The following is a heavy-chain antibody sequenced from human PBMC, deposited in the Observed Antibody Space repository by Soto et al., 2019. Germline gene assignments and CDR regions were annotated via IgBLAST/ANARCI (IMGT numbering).Heavy chain of an antibody. V-gene: IGHV3-33*01. CDR3: ARDETHYFGA. CDR2: IWYDGTNK. J-gene: IGHJ4*02. Sequence: QVHLVESGGGVVQPGRSLRLSCAASGFTFRDYVMHWVRQAPGKGLEWVAVIWYDGTNKYYADSVKGRFTISRDSFTNTLYLQMNSRGAEDTAVYYCARDETHYFGAWGQGTLVTVSS. CDR1: GFTFRDYV.